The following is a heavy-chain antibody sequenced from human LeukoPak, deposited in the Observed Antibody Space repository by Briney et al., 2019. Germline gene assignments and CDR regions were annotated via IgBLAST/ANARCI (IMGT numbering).Heavy chain of an antibody. V-gene: IGHV1-8*01. Sequence: ASVKVSCKASGYTFTSYDINWVRQATGQGLEWMGWMNPNSGNTGYAQKFQGRVTITADKSTSTAYMELSSLRSEDTAVYYCARDYGEGRFDYWGQGTLVTVSS. CDR1: GYTFTSYD. D-gene: IGHD4-17*01. CDR3: ARDYGEGRFDY. J-gene: IGHJ4*02. CDR2: MNPNSGNT.